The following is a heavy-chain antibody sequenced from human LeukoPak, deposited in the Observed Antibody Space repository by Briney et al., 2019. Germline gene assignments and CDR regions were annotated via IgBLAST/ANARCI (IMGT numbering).Heavy chain of an antibody. D-gene: IGHD3-16*01. J-gene: IGHJ5*02. CDR1: GFTFSSYS. Sequence: GGSMRLSCAASGFTFSSYSMNWVRQAPGKGLEWVSSISSSSSYIYYADSVKGRFTISRDNAKNSLYLQMNSLRAEDTAVYYCASYWGGENWFDPWGQGTLVTVSS. CDR2: ISSSSSYI. V-gene: IGHV3-21*04. CDR3: ASYWGGENWFDP.